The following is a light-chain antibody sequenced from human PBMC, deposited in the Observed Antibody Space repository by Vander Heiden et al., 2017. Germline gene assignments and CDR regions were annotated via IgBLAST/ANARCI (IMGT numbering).Light chain of an antibody. V-gene: IGKV3-15*01. CDR2: SGS. CDR1: QYIDGK. J-gene: IGKJ2*01. Sequence: EIVMTQTPATLSVSPGDRATLSCRASQYIDGKLAWYQQTPGRAPRLLIYSGSTRAAGVPGRFSASGSGTEFTLTITSLQSEDFAIYYCQQYYSWPPMYTFGQGTKLEI. CDR3: QQYYSWPPMYT.